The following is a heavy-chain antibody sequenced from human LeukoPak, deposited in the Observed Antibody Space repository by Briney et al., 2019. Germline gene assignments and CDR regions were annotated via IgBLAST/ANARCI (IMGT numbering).Heavy chain of an antibody. D-gene: IGHD3-16*02. Sequence: GGSLRLSCAASGFTFSSYGMHWVRQAPGKGLEWVAVIWYDGSNKYYADSVKGRFTISRDNSKNTLYLQMNSLRAEDTAVYYCARYRYRYYYYGMDVWGQGTTVTVSS. V-gene: IGHV3-33*01. CDR1: GFTFSSYG. J-gene: IGHJ6*02. CDR2: IWYDGSNK. CDR3: ARYRYRYYYYGMDV.